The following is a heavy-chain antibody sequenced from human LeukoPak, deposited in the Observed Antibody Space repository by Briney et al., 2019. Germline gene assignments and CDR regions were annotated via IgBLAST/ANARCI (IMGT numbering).Heavy chain of an antibody. D-gene: IGHD4-23*01. J-gene: IGHJ4*02. CDR1: GGSISSYY. Sequence: SETLSLTCTVSGGSISSYYWSWIRQPPGKGLEWIGYIYYSGSTNYNPSLKSRVTISVDTSKNQFSLMLSSVTAADTAVYYCARAVDLPPPDRGYYFDYWGQGTLVTVSS. CDR2: IYYSGST. CDR3: ARAVDLPPPDRGYYFDY. V-gene: IGHV4-59*01.